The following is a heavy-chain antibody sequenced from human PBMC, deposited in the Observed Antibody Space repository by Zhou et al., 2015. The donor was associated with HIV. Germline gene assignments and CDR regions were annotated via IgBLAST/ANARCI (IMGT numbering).Heavy chain of an antibody. CDR3: AREYLRRDGYNPPDY. CDR1: GGTFSSYA. J-gene: IGHJ4*02. V-gene: IGHV1-69*06. CDR2: ISPIFGTA. Sequence: QVQLVQSGAEVKKPGSSVKVSCKASGGTFSSYAISWVRQAPGQGLEWMGGISPIFGTANYAQKFQGRVTITADRSTNTAYMELRSLTSEDTAVYYCAREYLRRDGYNPPDYWGRGNPRSPSPQ. D-gene: IGHD5-24*01.